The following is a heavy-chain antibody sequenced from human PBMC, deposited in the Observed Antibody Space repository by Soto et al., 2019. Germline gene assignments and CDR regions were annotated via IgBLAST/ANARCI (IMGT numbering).Heavy chain of an antibody. J-gene: IGHJ4*02. CDR3: ARAGSRLPYYYDSSGYAH. Sequence: SETLSLTCAVYGGSFSGYYWSWIRQPPGKGLEWIGEINHSGSTNYNPSLKSRVTISVDTSKNQFSLKLSSVTAADTAVYYCARAGSRLPYYYDSSGYAHWGQGTLVTVS. CDR1: GGSFSGYY. CDR2: INHSGST. D-gene: IGHD3-22*01. V-gene: IGHV4-34*01.